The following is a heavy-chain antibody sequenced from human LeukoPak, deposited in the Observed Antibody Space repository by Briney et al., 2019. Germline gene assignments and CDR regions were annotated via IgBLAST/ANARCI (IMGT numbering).Heavy chain of an antibody. CDR3: ARDRGAGGTYYLDY. CDR1: GFTFRSEA. D-gene: IGHD6-13*01. J-gene: IGHJ4*02. Sequence: GGSLRLSCAASGFTFRSEAMSWVRQAPGRGLEWVAGISYDGSNKDYADSVKDRFTISRDNSKNTLYLQMNSLRAEDTAVYYCARDRGAGGTYYLDYWGQGTLVTVSS. CDR2: ISYDGSNK. V-gene: IGHV3-30-3*01.